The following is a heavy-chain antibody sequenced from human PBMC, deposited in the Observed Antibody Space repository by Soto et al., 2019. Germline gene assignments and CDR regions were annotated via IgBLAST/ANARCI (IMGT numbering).Heavy chain of an antibody. CDR1: SGSLSGYY. Sequence: SETLSLTCSIYSGSLSGYYWSWIRQPPGKGLEWIGEISQSGNTNYSPSLKSRVSISIDTSKKQFSLNLASVSAADTAVYYCARAPKVSGSSQTRPDFWGQGTMVTVSS. D-gene: IGHD6-6*01. J-gene: IGHJ4*02. CDR2: ISQSGNT. CDR3: ARAPKVSGSSQTRPDF. V-gene: IGHV4-34*01.